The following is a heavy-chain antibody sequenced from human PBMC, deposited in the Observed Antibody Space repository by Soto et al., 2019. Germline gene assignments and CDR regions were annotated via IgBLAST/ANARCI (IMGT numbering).Heavy chain of an antibody. J-gene: IGHJ3*02. D-gene: IGHD2-21*01. CDR2: IYYRGNT. V-gene: IGHV4-59*08. Sequence: SETLSLTCTVSGGSIGTYYWSWIRQPPGKGLEWIGYIYYRGNTGYNPSLKSRLTISLDTSKRQFSLKLNFVTAADTAVYYCARLIDPDDAFDIWGQGTLVTVSS. CDR3: ARLIDPDDAFDI. CDR1: GGSIGTYY.